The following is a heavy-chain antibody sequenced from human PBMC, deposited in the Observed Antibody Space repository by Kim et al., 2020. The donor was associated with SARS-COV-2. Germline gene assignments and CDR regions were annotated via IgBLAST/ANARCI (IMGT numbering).Heavy chain of an antibody. CDR2: IIPIFGTA. CDR1: GGTFSSYA. V-gene: IGHV1-69*13. Sequence: SVKVSCKASGGTFSSYAISWVRQAPGQGLEWMGGIIPIFGTANYAQKFQGRVTITADESTSTAYMELSSLRSEDTAVYYCARGDIVVVGDRHSNWFDPWGQGTLVTVSS. D-gene: IGHD2-2*01. CDR3: ARGDIVVVGDRHSNWFDP. J-gene: IGHJ5*02.